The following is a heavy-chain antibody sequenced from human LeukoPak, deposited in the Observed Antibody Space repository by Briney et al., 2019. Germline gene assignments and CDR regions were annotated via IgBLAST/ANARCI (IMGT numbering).Heavy chain of an antibody. V-gene: IGHV5-51*01. J-gene: IGHJ4*02. CDR3: SRRYCSSTSCSNLGSSSYGFDY. Sequence: GESLKISCKACIYSFAEYWIVWVRQVPGKGLEWMGIIYPGDSDTRYSPSFQGQVTISSDQSISTAYLQWSSLKASDTAMYDCSRRYCSSTSCSNLGSSSYGFDYWGQGTLVTVSS. CDR1: IYSFAEYW. D-gene: IGHD2-2*01. CDR2: IYPGDSDT.